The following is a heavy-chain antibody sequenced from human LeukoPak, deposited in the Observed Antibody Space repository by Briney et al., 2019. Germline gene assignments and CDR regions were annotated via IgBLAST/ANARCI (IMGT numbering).Heavy chain of an antibody. CDR1: GFTFSTDW. J-gene: IGHJ4*02. CDR2: IKEDGSEK. CDR3: ASGGHVDY. V-gene: IGHV3-7*01. Sequence: GGSLRLSCAASGFTFSTDWMTWVRQAPGKGLEWVANIKEDGSEKHYVDSVKGRFTISRDNAKNSLYLQMDSLRVEDTAVYYCASGGHVDYCGQGTLVTVSS. D-gene: IGHD3-10*01.